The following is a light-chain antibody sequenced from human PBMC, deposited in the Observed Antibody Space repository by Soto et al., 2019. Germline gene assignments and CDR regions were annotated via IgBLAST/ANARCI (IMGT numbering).Light chain of an antibody. CDR3: QQSYRTPFS. V-gene: IGKV1-39*01. CDR2: AAS. CDR1: QNIYNY. J-gene: IGKJ3*01. Sequence: DIQMTQSPYSLSASVGDRVTITCRASQNIYNYLNWYQQKPGKAPKLLIYAASNLQSGVPSRFSGSGSGTDFTLSISSLQPEDFATYYCQQSYRTPFSFGPGTKVDI.